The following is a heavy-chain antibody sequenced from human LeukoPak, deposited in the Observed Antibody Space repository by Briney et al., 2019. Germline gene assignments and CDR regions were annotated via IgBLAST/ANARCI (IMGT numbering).Heavy chain of an antibody. CDR1: GGSISSYY. V-gene: IGHV4-4*07. Sequence: SETLSLTCTVSGGSISSYYWSWIRQPAGKGLEWIGRIYTSGSTNYNPSLKSRVTISVDTSKNQFSLKLSSVTAADTAVYYCARVNVLRFLEWLLSQGYYYYYMDVWGKGTTVTVSS. CDR3: ARVNVLRFLEWLLSQGYYYYYMDV. D-gene: IGHD3-3*01. J-gene: IGHJ6*03. CDR2: IYTSGST.